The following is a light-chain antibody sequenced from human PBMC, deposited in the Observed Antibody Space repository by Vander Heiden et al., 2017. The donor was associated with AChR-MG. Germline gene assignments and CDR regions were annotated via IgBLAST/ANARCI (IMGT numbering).Light chain of an antibody. J-gene: IGKJ4*01. CDR2: DAS. CDR3: QQYNNWLALT. CDR1: QSVSRK. Sequence: EILMTQSPATLSVSPGERATLSCRASQSVSRKVAWYQQKPGQAPRLLIYDASTRATGSPDRFSGSGSGTEFTLTISSLQSEDFAVYSCQQYNNWLALTFGGGTKVEIK. V-gene: IGKV3-15*01.